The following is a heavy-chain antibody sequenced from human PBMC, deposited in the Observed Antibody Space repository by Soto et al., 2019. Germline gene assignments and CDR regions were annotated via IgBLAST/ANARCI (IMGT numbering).Heavy chain of an antibody. CDR1: GFTFSSYS. CDR2: ISSSSSYI. J-gene: IGHJ4*02. CDR3: AREGFYCSSTSCWVDY. V-gene: IGHV3-21*01. D-gene: IGHD2-2*01. Sequence: EVQLVESGGGLVKPGGSLRLSCAASGFTFSSYSMNWVRQAPGKGLEWVSSISSSSSYIYYADSVKGRFTISRDNAKNSLYLQMNSLRAEDTAVYYCAREGFYCSSTSCWVDYWGQGTLVTVSS.